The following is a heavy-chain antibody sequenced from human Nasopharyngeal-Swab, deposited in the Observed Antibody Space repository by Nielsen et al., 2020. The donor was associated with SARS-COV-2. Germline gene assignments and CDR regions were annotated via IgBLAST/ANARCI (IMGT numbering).Heavy chain of an antibody. Sequence: WGRQRAWKGLEWVAVIWYDGSNRYYADSVRGRFTISRDNAKNTLYLQMNSLRAEDTAVYYCAKQSWGYSYGSSFDYWGQGTLVTVSS. CDR2: IWYDGSNR. V-gene: IGHV3-33*06. D-gene: IGHD5-18*01. J-gene: IGHJ4*02. CDR3: AKQSWGYSYGSSFDY.